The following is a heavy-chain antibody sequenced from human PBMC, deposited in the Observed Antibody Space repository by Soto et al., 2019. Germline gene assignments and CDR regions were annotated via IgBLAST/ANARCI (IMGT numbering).Heavy chain of an antibody. CDR3: ARSRDGYNPYYFDS. CDR1: GFTVSSNY. D-gene: IGHD5-12*01. J-gene: IGHJ4*02. V-gene: IGHV3-53*01. CDR2: IYSGGST. Sequence: GGSLRLSCAASGFTVSSNYITWVRQAPGKGLEWVSVIYSGGSTKYADSVKGRFTISRDNSKNTLYLQMNSLRAEDTAVYFCARSRDGYNPYYFDSWGQGTLVTVSS.